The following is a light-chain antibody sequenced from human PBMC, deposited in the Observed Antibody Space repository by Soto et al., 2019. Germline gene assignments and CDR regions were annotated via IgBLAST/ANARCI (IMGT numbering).Light chain of an antibody. V-gene: IGLV2-14*01. J-gene: IGLJ1*01. CDR2: EVT. Sequence: QSALTQPASVSGSPGQSITISCTGTSTDIGAYNYVSWYQQHPGKAPKLLIYEVTNRPSGVSNRFSGSKSGNTASLIISGLQADDEADYYCSSYSTTSTLVFGSGTKVTVL. CDR1: STDIGAYNY. CDR3: SSYSTTSTLV.